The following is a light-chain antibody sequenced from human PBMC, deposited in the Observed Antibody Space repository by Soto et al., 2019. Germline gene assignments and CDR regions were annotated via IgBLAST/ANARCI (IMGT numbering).Light chain of an antibody. Sequence: QSALTQPPSASGSPGQSVTISCTGTSSEFGGYNYVSWYQQHPGKAPKLMIYEVSKRPSGVPDRFSGSKSGNTASLTVSGLQPEDEADYYCSSYAASNDLGVFGTGTKVTVL. CDR3: SSYAASNDLGV. J-gene: IGLJ1*01. V-gene: IGLV2-8*01. CDR1: SSEFGGYNY. CDR2: EVS.